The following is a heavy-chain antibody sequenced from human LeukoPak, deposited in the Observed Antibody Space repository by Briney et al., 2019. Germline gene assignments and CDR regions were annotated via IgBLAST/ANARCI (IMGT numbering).Heavy chain of an antibody. CDR3: ARGRYYDYVWGTAASDAFDI. CDR1: VGSFSGYY. J-gene: IGHJ3*02. V-gene: IGHV4-34*01. Sequence: SSETLSLTCAVYVGSFSGYYWSWMRQPPGGGVECIVENNQSGSTNYKPSRKSLVTIAVGTPKNQFALQLISETAADTAVYYWARGRYYDYVWGTAASDAFDIWGQGTMVTVSS. D-gene: IGHD3-16*01. CDR2: NNQSGST.